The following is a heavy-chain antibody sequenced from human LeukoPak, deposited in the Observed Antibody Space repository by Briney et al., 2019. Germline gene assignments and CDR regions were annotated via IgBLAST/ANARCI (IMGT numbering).Heavy chain of an antibody. V-gene: IGHV3-21*01. D-gene: IGHD3-10*01. J-gene: IGHJ4*02. CDR2: ISSRSSYI. CDR3: ARSDSGTFDY. CDR1: GFTFSSYS. Sequence: PGGSLRLSCAASGFTFSSYSMNWVPQAPGKGLEWVSSISSRSSYIYYADSVKGRFNISRDNAKNSLYLQMNSLRAEDAAVYYCARSDSGTFDYWGQGTLVTVSS.